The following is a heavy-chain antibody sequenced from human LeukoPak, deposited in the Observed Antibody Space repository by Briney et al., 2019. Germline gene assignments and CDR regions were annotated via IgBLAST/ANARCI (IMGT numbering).Heavy chain of an antibody. CDR1: GYTFTSYA. D-gene: IGHD6-13*01. CDR3: ARDKYSSSWYFPHFDY. CDR2: INAGNGNT. Sequence: GASVKVSCKASGYTFTSYAMHWVRQAPGQRLEWMGWINAGNGNTKYSQKFQGRVTITRDTSASTAYMELSSLRSEDTAVYYCARDKYSSSWYFPHFDYWGQGTLVTVSS. J-gene: IGHJ4*02. V-gene: IGHV1-3*01.